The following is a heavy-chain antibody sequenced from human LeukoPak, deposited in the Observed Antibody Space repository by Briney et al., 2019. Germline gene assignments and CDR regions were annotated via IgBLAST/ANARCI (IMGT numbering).Heavy chain of an antibody. CDR2: ISAYNGNT. CDR1: GYTFTGYY. CDR3: ARDGRGYCSSTSCYGRRFDY. D-gene: IGHD2-2*03. J-gene: IGHJ4*02. V-gene: IGHV1-18*04. Sequence: ASVKVSCKASGYTFTGYYMHWVRQAPGQGLEWMGWISAYNGNTNYAQKLQGRVTMTTDTSTSTAYMELRSLRSDDTAVYYCARDGRGYCSSTSCYGRRFDYWGQGTLVTVSS.